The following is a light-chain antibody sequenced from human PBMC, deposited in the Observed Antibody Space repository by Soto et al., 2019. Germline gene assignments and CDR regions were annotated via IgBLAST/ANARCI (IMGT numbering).Light chain of an antibody. CDR2: DAS. J-gene: IGKJ4*01. V-gene: IGKV3-15*01. CDR1: QSVGSN. CDR3: QQYDNWPPLT. Sequence: EVVMTQSPATLSVSPGERATLSCRASQSVGSNLAWYQQKPGQAPRLLIYDASTRAAGIPARFSGSGSGAEFTLTISSLQSEDFAVYFCQQYDNWPPLTFGGGTKVEIK.